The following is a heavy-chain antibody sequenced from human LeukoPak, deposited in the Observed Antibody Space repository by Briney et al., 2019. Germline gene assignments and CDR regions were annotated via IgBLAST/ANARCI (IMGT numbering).Heavy chain of an antibody. CDR1: GFTFSDYY. CDR3: AATRSITIFGVVIIWNAFDI. J-gene: IGHJ3*02. D-gene: IGHD3-3*01. Sequence: GGSLRLSCAASGFTFSDYYMNWVPQAPGKGLEWVSSISSSSTIYYADSVKGRFTISRDNTKNSLYLQMNSLRAEDMALYYCAATRSITIFGVVIIWNAFDIWGQGTMVTVSS. V-gene: IGHV3-69-1*01. CDR2: ISSSSTI.